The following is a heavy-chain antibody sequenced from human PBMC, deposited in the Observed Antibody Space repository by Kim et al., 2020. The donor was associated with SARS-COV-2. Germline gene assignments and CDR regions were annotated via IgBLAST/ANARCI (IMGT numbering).Heavy chain of an antibody. J-gene: IGHJ6*02. V-gene: IGHV4-31*03. CDR1: GGSISNGSYH. CDR3: ARVSLGYYYGMDV. Sequence: SETLSCTCTVSGGSISNGSYHWSWIRQHPGRGLEWIGYIHHSGSPSYNPSLKSRVTISIDTSKKQVFLKLSSVTAADTAVYYCARVSLGYYYGMDVWGQGTTVSVS. D-gene: IGHD7-27*01. CDR2: IHHSGSP.